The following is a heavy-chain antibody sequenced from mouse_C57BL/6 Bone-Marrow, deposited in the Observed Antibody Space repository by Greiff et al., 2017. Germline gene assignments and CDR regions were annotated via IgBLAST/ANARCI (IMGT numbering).Heavy chain of an antibody. CDR3: ARDYGSSYWYFDV. V-gene: IGHV1-85*01. D-gene: IGHD1-1*01. CDR2: IYPRDGST. Sequence: VQLQQSGPELVKPGASVKLSCKASGYTFTSYDINWVKQRPGQGLEWIGWIYPRDGSTKDNEKFKGKATLTVDTSSSTAYMELHSLTSEDSAVYFGARDYGSSYWYFDVWGTGTTVTVSS. J-gene: IGHJ1*03. CDR1: GYTFTSYD.